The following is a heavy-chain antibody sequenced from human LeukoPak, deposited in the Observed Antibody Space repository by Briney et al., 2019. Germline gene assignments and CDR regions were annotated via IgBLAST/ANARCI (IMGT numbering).Heavy chain of an antibody. V-gene: IGHV4-34*01. CDR1: TGPFTAFY. CDR3: AKGWGNYHGSSLDFFDS. Sequence: SETPSDICAVNTGPFTAFYGTWIGQPPGKGLEWIGEITHSGSANYNPSLKSPVSISVDKSKKQFSLKLSSVTAADTAVYYCAKGWGNYHGSSLDFFDSWGQGTLVTVSS. D-gene: IGHD3-16*02. J-gene: IGHJ5*01. CDR2: ITHSGSA.